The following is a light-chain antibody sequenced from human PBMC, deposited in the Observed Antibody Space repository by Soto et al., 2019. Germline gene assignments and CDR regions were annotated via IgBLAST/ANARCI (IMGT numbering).Light chain of an antibody. J-gene: IGKJ4*01. CDR2: KAS. CDR3: QQYNSDPLT. V-gene: IGKV1-5*03. CDR1: QSISSW. Sequence: DIQMTQSPSTLSASVGDRVTITCRASQSISSWLAWYQQKPGKAPNLLIYKASSLESGVPSRFSGSGSGTEFTLTISSLQPDDFATYYCQQYNSDPLTFGGGTKVAIK.